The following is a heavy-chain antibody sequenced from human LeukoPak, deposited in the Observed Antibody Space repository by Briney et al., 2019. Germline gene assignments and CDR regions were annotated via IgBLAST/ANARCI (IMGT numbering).Heavy chain of an antibody. CDR3: ARHAPSPFSGSYTS. V-gene: IGHV4-39*01. D-gene: IGHD1-26*01. Sequence: SETLSLTCTVSGGSISSSSYYWGWIRQPPGKGLEWIGSIYYSGSTYYNPSLKSRVTISVDTSKNQFSLKLSSVTAADTAVYYCARHAPSPFSGSYTSWGQGTLVTVSS. CDR1: GGSISSSSYY. J-gene: IGHJ5*02. CDR2: IYYSGST.